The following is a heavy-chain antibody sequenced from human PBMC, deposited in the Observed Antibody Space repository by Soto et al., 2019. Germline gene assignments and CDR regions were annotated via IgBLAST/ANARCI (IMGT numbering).Heavy chain of an antibody. CDR1: GGSISSSSYY. CDR3: ARHQSHSSSYVDP. CDR2: IYYSGST. J-gene: IGHJ5*02. D-gene: IGHD6-13*01. V-gene: IGHV4-39*01. Sequence: SETLSLTCTVSGGSISSSSYYWGWIRQPPGKGLEWIGSIYYSGSTYYNPSLKSRVTISEDTSKNQFSLKLSSVTAADTAVYYCARHQSHSSSYVDPWGQGTLVTVSS.